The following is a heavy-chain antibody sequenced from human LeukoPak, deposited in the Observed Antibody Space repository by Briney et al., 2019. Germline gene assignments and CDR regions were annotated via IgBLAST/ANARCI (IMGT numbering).Heavy chain of an antibody. J-gene: IGHJ3*02. CDR2: ISGSGGST. CDR3: AKGKINHDGAFDI. CDR1: GFTFSSYA. D-gene: IGHD1-14*01. V-gene: IGHV3-23*01. Sequence: GGSLRLSCAASGFTFSSYAMSWVRQAPGKGLEWVSAISGSGGSTYYADSVKGRFTISRDNSKKTLYLQMNSLRAEDTAVYYCAKGKINHDGAFDIWGQGTMVTVSS.